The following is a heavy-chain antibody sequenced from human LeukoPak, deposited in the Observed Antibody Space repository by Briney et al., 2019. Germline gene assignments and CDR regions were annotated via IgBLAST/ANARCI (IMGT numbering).Heavy chain of an antibody. Sequence: GGSLRLSCAASGFISSSYWMSWVRQAPGKGLEWVANIKHDGSEKYYVDSVKGRFTISRDNAKNSLYLQMNSLRAEDTAVYYCARDLYYYGSGSYYKDWGQGTLVTVSS. J-gene: IGHJ4*02. CDR3: ARDLYYYGSGSYYKD. CDR1: GFISSSYW. CDR2: IKHDGSEK. V-gene: IGHV3-7*01. D-gene: IGHD3-10*01.